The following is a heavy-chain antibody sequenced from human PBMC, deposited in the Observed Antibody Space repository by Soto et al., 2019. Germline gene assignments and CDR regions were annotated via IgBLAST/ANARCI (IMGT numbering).Heavy chain of an antibody. CDR2: IYYSGTT. J-gene: IGHJ4*02. CDR3: ARREIHGPIDY. Sequence: QVQLQESGPGLVKPSDTLSLTCAVSGYSISSSNWWGWIRQPPGKGLEWIGYIYYSGTTYYNPSLKSRVTMSLDKSKNQFSLKLTSVTAVDTAVYYCARREIHGPIDYWGQGTLLTVSS. D-gene: IGHD1-26*01. CDR1: GYSISSSNW. V-gene: IGHV4-28*01.